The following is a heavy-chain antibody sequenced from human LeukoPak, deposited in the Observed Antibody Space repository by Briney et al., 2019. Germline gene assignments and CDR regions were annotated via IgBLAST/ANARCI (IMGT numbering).Heavy chain of an antibody. CDR2: ITWNGGST. D-gene: IGHD5-18*01. CDR3: ARTSKNSYGCSDY. CDR1: GFTFSGYT. Sequence: TGGSLRLSCAASGFTFSGYTMNWVRQAPGKGLEWVSSITWNGGSTAYADSVKGRFTISRDNAKNSLYLQLNSLRAEDTALYYCARTSKNSYGCSDYWGQGTLVTVSS. V-gene: IGHV3-20*04. J-gene: IGHJ4*02.